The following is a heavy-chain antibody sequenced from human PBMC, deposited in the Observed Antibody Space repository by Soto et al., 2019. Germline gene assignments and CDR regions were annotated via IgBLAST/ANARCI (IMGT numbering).Heavy chain of an antibody. V-gene: IGHV3-7*01. Sequence: EVQLVESGGGLVQPGGSLRLSCAASGFTFSSYWMSWVRQAPGKGLEWVANIKPDGSEKYYVDSVKGRFTISRDNAKNSLYLQMNSLRAEDTAVYYCARDIRGFWAVALYYFDYWGQGTLVTVSS. J-gene: IGHJ4*02. D-gene: IGHD6-19*01. CDR1: GFTFSSYW. CDR3: ARDIRGFWAVALYYFDY. CDR2: IKPDGSEK.